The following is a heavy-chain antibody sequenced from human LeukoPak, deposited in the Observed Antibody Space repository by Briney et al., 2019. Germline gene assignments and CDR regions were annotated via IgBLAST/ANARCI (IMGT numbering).Heavy chain of an antibody. CDR1: RFTFSSYA. D-gene: IGHD3-3*01. CDR3: AKDWYDFWSGYYPSHYYYYMDV. J-gene: IGHJ6*03. V-gene: IGHV3-23*01. Sequence: GGSLRLSCAASRFTFSSYAMSWVRQASGKGLEWVSAISGSGGSTYYADSVKGRFTISRDNSTHTLYLQMNSLRAEDTAVYYCAKDWYDFWSGYYPSHYYYYMDVWGKGTTVTVS. CDR2: ISGSGGST.